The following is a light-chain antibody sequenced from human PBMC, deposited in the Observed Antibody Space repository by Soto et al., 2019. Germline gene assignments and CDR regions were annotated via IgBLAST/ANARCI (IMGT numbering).Light chain of an antibody. V-gene: IGLV2-8*01. J-gene: IGLJ1*01. Sequence: QSALTQPPSASGSPGQSVTISCTGTSSDVGGYNYVSWYQQHPGKAPKLMIYEVTKRSSGVPDRFSGSKSGNTASLTVSGLQAEDEADYYCSSYAGSNSPYVFGTGTKLTVL. CDR1: SSDVGGYNY. CDR2: EVT. CDR3: SSYAGSNSPYV.